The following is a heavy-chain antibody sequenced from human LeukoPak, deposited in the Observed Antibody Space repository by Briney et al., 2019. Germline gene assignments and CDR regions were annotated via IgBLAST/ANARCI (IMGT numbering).Heavy chain of an antibody. CDR3: ARVRGGRNYYGMDA. J-gene: IGHJ6*02. CDR1: GFTFSSYW. CDR2: IKQDGSEK. D-gene: IGHD3-10*01. V-gene: IGHV3-7*01. Sequence: GGSLRLSCAASGFTFSSYWMSWVRQAPGKGLEWVANIKQDGSEKYYVDSVKGRFTISRDNAKNSLYLQMNSLRAEDTAVYYCARVRGGRNYYGMDAWGQGTTVTVSS.